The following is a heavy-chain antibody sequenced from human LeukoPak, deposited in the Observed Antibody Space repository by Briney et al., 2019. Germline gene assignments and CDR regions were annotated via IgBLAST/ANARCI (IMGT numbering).Heavy chain of an antibody. V-gene: IGHV3-7*01. D-gene: IGHD2-15*01. J-gene: IGHJ4*02. CDR3: ARGGSFSSLHGISWDY. Sequence: GGSLRLSCAASGFTFSNYWMSWVRQAPGKGLGWVANIKQDESEKFYVDSVKGRFSISRDNAGNSLYLQMNSLRVEDTAVYYCARGGSFSSLHGISWDYWGQGALVTVSS. CDR1: GFTFSNYW. CDR2: IKQDESEK.